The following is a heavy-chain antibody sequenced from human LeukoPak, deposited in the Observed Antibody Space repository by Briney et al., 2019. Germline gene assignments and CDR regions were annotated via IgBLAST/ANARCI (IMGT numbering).Heavy chain of an antibody. V-gene: IGHV3-15*01. J-gene: IGHJ4*02. CDR2: IKSKTAGGTT. CDR3: TRGRSSWYFDY. CDR1: GFTFSNAW. D-gene: IGHD6-13*01. Sequence: PGGSLRLSCAGSGFTFSNAWMSWVRQAPGKGLEWVGRIKSKTAGGTTVYAAPVKGRFTISRDDSKSIAYLQMNSLKTEDTAVYYCTRGRSSWYFDYWGQETLVTVSS.